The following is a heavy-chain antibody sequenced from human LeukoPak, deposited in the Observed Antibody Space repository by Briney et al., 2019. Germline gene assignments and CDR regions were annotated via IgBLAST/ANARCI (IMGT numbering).Heavy chain of an antibody. CDR1: GGSISSYY. CDR3: ARHGSGSYTGTYYGMDV. CDR2: IYYSGST. D-gene: IGHD3-10*01. V-gene: IGHV4-59*01. Sequence: SQTLSLTCIVSGGSISSYYWSWIRQPPGKGLEWIGYIYYSGSTNYNPSLKSRVTISVDTSKNQFSLKLSSVTAADTAVYYCARHGSGSYTGTYYGMDVWGQGTTVTVSS. J-gene: IGHJ6*02.